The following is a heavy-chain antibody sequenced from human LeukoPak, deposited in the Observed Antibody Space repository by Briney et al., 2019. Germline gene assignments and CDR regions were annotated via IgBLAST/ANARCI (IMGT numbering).Heavy chain of an antibody. D-gene: IGHD2-15*01. CDR1: GYTFTGYY. CDR3: ARTQVVVVAATPSPWFDP. CDR2: INPNSGGT. J-gene: IGHJ5*02. V-gene: IGHV1-2*02. Sequence: GASVKVSCKASGYTFTGYYMHWVRQAPGQGLEWMGWINPNSGGTNYAQKFQGRVTMTRGMSTSTVYMELSSLRSEDTAVYYCARTQVVVVAATPSPWFDPWGQGTLVTVSS.